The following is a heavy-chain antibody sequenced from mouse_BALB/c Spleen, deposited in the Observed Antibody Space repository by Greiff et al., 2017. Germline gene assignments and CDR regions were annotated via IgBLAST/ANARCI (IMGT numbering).Heavy chain of an antibody. Sequence: QVQLQQSGAELVRPGVSVKISCKGSGYTFPDYAMPWVKQSHAKSLEWIGVISTYYGDASYNQKFKGKATMTVDKSSSTAYMELARLTSEDSAIYYCARGADDYFFDYWGQGTTLTVSS. V-gene: IGHV1S137*01. CDR3: ARGADDYFFDY. D-gene: IGHD2-4*01. J-gene: IGHJ2*01. CDR2: ISTYYGDA. CDR1: GYTFPDYA.